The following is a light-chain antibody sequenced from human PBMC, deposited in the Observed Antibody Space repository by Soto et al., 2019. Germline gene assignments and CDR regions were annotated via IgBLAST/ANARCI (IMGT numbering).Light chain of an antibody. CDR1: SSDVGGYNY. J-gene: IGLJ1*01. CDR2: DVT. V-gene: IGLV2-14*03. Sequence: QSALTQPASVSGSPGQSITISCTGTSSDVGGYNYVSWYQQYPGRAPKLMIYDVTYRPSGVSNRFSASKSGNTASLTISGLQAEDEADYYCSSYRSSSIPGVFGTGTKVTVL. CDR3: SSYRSSSIPGV.